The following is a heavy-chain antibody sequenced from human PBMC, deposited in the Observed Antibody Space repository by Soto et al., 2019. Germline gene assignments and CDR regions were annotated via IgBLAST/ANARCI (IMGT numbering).Heavy chain of an antibody. D-gene: IGHD2-15*01. J-gene: IGHJ4*02. CDR3: ARYRREAVAGYTLDN. Sequence: SETLSLTCTVPGGSISSNYWTWIRQPPGKGLEWIGYVYNSGSTNYNPSLKSRVTISEDTSKSQFSLKVNSMTAADTAVYYCARYRREAVAGYTLDNWGQGILVTVSS. V-gene: IGHV4-59*01. CDR2: VYNSGST. CDR1: GGSISSNY.